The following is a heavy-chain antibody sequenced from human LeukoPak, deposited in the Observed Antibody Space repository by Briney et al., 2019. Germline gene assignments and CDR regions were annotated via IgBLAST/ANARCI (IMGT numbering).Heavy chain of an antibody. CDR3: ARDYAGTGFYFDY. CDR1: GFTFSSYA. V-gene: IGHV3-23*01. Sequence: PGGSLRLSCAASGFTFSSYAMSWVRQAPGKGLEGVSAMCGSGGSTYYTDSVKGRFTISRDNYKNTRYLQMNSLRAEDTAVYVCARDYAGTGFYFDYWGQGTLVTVSS. CDR2: MCGSGGST. D-gene: IGHD3-10*01. J-gene: IGHJ4*02.